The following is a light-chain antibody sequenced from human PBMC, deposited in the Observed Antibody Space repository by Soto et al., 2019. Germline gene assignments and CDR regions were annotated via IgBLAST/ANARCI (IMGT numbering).Light chain of an antibody. Sequence: DIQMTQSLSSLSASVGDRVSITCRASQSISNNLSWYQQKPGKAPKFLIYVASTLQRGVPSRFSGSGSRTDFTLTISSLQPEDFATYHCQQTFSPPYTFGQGTQLEIK. J-gene: IGKJ2*01. CDR2: VAS. CDR3: QQTFSPPYT. V-gene: IGKV1-39*01. CDR1: QSISNN.